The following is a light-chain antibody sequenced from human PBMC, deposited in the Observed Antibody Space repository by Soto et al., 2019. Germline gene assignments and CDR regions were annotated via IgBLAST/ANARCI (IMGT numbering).Light chain of an antibody. J-gene: IGKJ3*01. CDR3: QQCGLPPFT. Sequence: EVVLTQSPGTLSLSPGDRATLSCRASQSVSSGYLAWDQQKPGQVPRLLIHAGSSRATGIPDRFSGSGSVTDFTLTITRLEPEDSAVYYCQQCGLPPFTFGPGTKLDIK. CDR1: QSVSSGY. V-gene: IGKV3-20*01. CDR2: AGS.